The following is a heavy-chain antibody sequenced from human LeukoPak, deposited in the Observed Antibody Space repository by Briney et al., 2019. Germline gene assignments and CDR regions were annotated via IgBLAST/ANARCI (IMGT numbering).Heavy chain of an antibody. CDR3: ARGPTTVTRAFDY. Sequence: SETLSLTCTVSGGSFSIYYWSWIRQPAGKGLEWIGRIYTSGSTNYNPSLKSRVTMSVDTSKNQFSLKLSSVTAADTAVYYCARGPTTVTRAFDYWGQGTLVTVSS. V-gene: IGHV4-4*07. D-gene: IGHD4-17*01. CDR2: IYTSGST. J-gene: IGHJ4*02. CDR1: GGSFSIYY.